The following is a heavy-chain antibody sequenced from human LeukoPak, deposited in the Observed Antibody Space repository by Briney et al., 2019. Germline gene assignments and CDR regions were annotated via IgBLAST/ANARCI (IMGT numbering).Heavy chain of an antibody. D-gene: IGHD2-2*01. CDR2: IWYDRSKE. V-gene: IGHV3-33*01. J-gene: IGHJ4*02. CDR3: ARHYTNVPAATMFPGL. CDR1: GFTFSSYG. Sequence: GGSLRLSCAASGFTFSSYGMHWVRQAPGKGLEWVAVIWYDRSKEYYADSVKGRFTISRDNSKNTLYPQMNSLRAEDTAVYYCARHYTNVPAATMFPGLWGQGTLVTVSS.